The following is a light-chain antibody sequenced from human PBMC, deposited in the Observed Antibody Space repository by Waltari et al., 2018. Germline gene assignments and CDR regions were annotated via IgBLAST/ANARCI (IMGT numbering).Light chain of an antibody. CDR3: QKYVNLPAT. CDR1: QSGGRY. V-gene: IGKV3-20*01. Sequence: EIVLTQSPGTLSLSPGERATLSCRASQSGGRYLAWYQQKPGQAPRLLICDASTRATGIPDRFSGSGSGTDFSLTISRLESEDFAVYYCQKYVNLPATFGQGTKVEIK. CDR2: DAS. J-gene: IGKJ1*01.